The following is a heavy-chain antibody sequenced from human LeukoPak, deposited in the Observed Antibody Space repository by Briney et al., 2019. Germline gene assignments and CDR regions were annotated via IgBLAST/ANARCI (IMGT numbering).Heavy chain of an antibody. V-gene: IGHV3-15*01. D-gene: IGHD6-19*01. Sequence: GGSLRLSCEASGFIFSNAWMSWVRQAPGKGLEWVGRIKSKTDGGTTDYAAPVKGRFTISRDDSKNTLYLQMNSLKTEDTAVYYCTTPTDNSIAVAGTGFDYWGQGTLVTVSS. CDR3: TTPTDNSIAVAGTGFDY. CDR1: GFIFSNAW. CDR2: IKSKTDGGTT. J-gene: IGHJ4*02.